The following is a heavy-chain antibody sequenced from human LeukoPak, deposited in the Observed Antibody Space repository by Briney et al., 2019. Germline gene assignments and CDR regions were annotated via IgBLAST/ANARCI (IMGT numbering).Heavy chain of an antibody. CDR2: IYSGGTT. J-gene: IGHJ4*02. Sequence: PGGSLRLSCAASGVTVSSNYMSWVRQAPGKGQEWVSVIYSGGTTYYADSVRGRFTVSRDNSKHTMSLQMNTLRAEDTAVYYCARGITAFGVPGATYYFDYWGQGTLVTVSS. CDR3: ARGITAFGVPGATYYFDY. D-gene: IGHD3-3*01. V-gene: IGHV3-53*01. CDR1: GVTVSSNY.